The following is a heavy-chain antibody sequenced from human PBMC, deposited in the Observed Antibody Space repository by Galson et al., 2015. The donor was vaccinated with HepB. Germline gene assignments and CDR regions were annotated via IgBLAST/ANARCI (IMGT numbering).Heavy chain of an antibody. CDR3: ARDGGGKQVWPLYYFDS. CDR2: ISASNGVT. D-gene: IGHD3-16*01. CDR1: GYTFGDYG. V-gene: IGHV1-18*04. Sequence: SVKVSCKASGYTFGDYGVGWVRQASGHGLEWMAWISASNGVTNYAENLQGRVTLTTDTSTSTAYMELRSLVSDDTAVYYRARDGGGKQVWPLYYFDSWGQGTLVTVSS. J-gene: IGHJ4*02.